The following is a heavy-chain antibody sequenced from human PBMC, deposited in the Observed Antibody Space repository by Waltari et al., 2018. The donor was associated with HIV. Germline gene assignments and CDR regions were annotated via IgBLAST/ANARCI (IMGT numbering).Heavy chain of an antibody. Sequence: EVQLVETGGGLIQPGGSLRLSCAASGFTVSSHYMSWVRQAPGKGLEWVSVIYSGGSTYYADSVKGRFTISRDNSKNTLYLQMNSLRAEDTAVYYCARPLWFGELLWWGQGTLVTVSS. D-gene: IGHD3-10*01. J-gene: IGHJ4*02. CDR3: ARPLWFGELLW. CDR1: GFTVSSHY. V-gene: IGHV3-53*02. CDR2: IYSGGST.